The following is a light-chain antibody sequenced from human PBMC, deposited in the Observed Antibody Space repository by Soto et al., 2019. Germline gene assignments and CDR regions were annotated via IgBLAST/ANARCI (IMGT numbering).Light chain of an antibody. Sequence: DIQMTQSPSTLSASVGDRLSITCRASQSITNWLAWYQQKPGKAPKLLIYKASSLQSEVPSRFSGSAPEPELTLTISSLQPDDFATYYCQQYHSYPFTFGPGTKVDIK. CDR2: KAS. CDR1: QSITNW. CDR3: QQYHSYPFT. J-gene: IGKJ3*01. V-gene: IGKV1-5*03.